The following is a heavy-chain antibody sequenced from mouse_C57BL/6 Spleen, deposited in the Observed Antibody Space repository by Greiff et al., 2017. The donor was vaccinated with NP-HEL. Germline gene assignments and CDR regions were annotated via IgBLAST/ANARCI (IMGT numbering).Heavy chain of an antibody. D-gene: IGHD2-10*02. CDR1: GYSITSGYY. J-gene: IGHJ4*01. Sequence: EVKLMESGPGLVKPSQSLSLTCSVTGYSITSGYYWNWIRQFPGNKLEWMGYISYDGSNNYNPSLKNRISITRDTSKNQFFLKLNSVTTEDTATYYCATYEDYAMDYWGQGTSVTVSS. CDR3: ATYEDYAMDY. CDR2: ISYDGSN. V-gene: IGHV3-6*01.